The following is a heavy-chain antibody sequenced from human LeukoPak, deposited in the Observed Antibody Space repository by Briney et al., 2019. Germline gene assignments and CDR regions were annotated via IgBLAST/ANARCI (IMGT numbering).Heavy chain of an antibody. D-gene: IGHD3-10*01. CDR3: ARDPFNGSGSYYYLY. CDR2: IKQDGSEK. CDR1: GFTFSSYW. Sequence: GGSLRLSCAASGFTFSSYWMSWVRQAPGKGLEWVANIKQDGSEKYYVDSVKGRFTISRDNAKNSLYLQMNSPRAEDTAVYYCARDPFNGSGSYYYLYWGQGTLVTVSS. V-gene: IGHV3-7*01. J-gene: IGHJ4*02.